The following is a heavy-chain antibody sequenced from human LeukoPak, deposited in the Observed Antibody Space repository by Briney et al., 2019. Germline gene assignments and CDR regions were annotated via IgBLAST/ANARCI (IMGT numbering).Heavy chain of an antibody. CDR2: IKQDGSEK. D-gene: IGHD6-13*01. CDR3: ARSGTGIAAADTNWFDP. V-gene: IGHV3-7*01. J-gene: IGHJ5*02. Sequence: GGSLRLSCAASGFTFSSYWMSWVRQAPGKGLEWVANIKQDGSEKYYVDSVKGRFTISRDNGKNSLYLQMNSLRVEDTAVYYCARSGTGIAAADTNWFDPWGQGTLVTISS. CDR1: GFTFSSYW.